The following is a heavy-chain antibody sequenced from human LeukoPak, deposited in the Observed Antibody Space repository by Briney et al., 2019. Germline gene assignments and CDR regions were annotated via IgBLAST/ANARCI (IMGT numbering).Heavy chain of an antibody. CDR2: IGPTGSDR. V-gene: IGHV3-21*06. CDR1: GLTFSTSG. Sequence: NPGGSLRLSCTASGLTFSTSGFNWVRQAPGKGLEWVASIGPTGSDRYHADSIKGRFTISRDNANNFLYLQMNSLRAEDTAVYYCAKDLAVIWIGGQGTLVTVSS. CDR3: AKDLAVIWI. D-gene: IGHD2-2*03. J-gene: IGHJ4*02.